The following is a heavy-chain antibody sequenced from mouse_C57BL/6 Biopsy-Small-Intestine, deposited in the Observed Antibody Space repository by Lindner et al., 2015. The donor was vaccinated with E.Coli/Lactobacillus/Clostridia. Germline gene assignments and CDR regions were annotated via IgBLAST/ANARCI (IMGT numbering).Heavy chain of an antibody. CDR1: GYTFTGYW. Sequence: VQLQESGAELMKPGASVKLSCKATGYTFTGYWIEWVKQRPGHGLEWIGEILPGSGSTNYNENFKGKATLTADTFSSVAYMQLSSLTSEDSAVYYCARVTALVDSWFAYWGQGTLVTVSA. J-gene: IGHJ3*01. V-gene: IGHV1-9*01. CDR3: ARVTALVDSWFAY. D-gene: IGHD1-1*01. CDR2: ILPGSGST.